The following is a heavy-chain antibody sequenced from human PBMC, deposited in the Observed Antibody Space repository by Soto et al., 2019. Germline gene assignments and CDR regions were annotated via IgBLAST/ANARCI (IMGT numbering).Heavy chain of an antibody. CDR1: GGSISSSSYY. V-gene: IGHV4-39*01. D-gene: IGHD3-10*01. Sequence: PSETLSLTCTVSGGSISSSSYYWRWIRQPPGKGLEWIGSIYYSGSTYYNPSLKSRVTISVDTSKNQFSLKLSSVTAADTAVYYCATLTLGYYGSGSGNVKFDYWGQGTLVTVSS. CDR3: ATLTLGYYGSGSGNVKFDY. J-gene: IGHJ4*02. CDR2: IYYSGST.